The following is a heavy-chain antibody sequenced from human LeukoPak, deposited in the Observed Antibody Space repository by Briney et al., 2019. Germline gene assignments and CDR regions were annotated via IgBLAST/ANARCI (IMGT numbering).Heavy chain of an antibody. Sequence: PGGSLRLSCAASGFTFSSYGMHWVRQPPGKGLEWIGEINHSGSTNYNPSLKSRVTISVDTSKNQFSLKLSSVTAADTAVYYCARVRGGYCSSTSCYWMAPDYWGQGTLVTVSS. CDR1: GFTFSSYG. V-gene: IGHV4-34*01. D-gene: IGHD2-2*01. J-gene: IGHJ4*02. CDR2: INHSGST. CDR3: ARVRGGYCSSTSCYWMAPDY.